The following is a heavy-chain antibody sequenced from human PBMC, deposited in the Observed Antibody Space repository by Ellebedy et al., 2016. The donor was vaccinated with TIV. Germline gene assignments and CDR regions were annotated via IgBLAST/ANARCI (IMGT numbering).Heavy chain of an antibody. D-gene: IGHD6-13*01. CDR3: AKDMAGSWYSFGY. CDR2: ISWNSGSI. CDR1: GFTFDDYA. Sequence: GGSLRLSXAASGFTFDDYAMHWVWQAPGKGLEWVSGISWNSGSIGYADSVKGRFTISRDNAKNSLYLQMNSLRAEDTALYYCAKDMAGSWYSFGYWGQGTLVTVSS. V-gene: IGHV3-9*01. J-gene: IGHJ4*02.